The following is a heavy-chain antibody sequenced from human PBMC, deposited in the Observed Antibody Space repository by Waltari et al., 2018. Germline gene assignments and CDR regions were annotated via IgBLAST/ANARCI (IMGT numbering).Heavy chain of an antibody. Sequence: QVQLQESGPRLVKPSETLSLTCSVSGFPIGSEYYWAWVRQSPGEGLVWIGSTYHSWSADCNPSLKGRVTISVDTSKNQFSLKLTSVTVADSGVYYCARLSPYTSSGDFFDPWGQGALVTVSS. V-gene: IGHV4-38-2*01. CDR2: TYHSWSA. D-gene: IGHD2-21*02. CDR3: ARLSPYTSSGDFFDP. J-gene: IGHJ5*02. CDR1: GFPIGSEYY.